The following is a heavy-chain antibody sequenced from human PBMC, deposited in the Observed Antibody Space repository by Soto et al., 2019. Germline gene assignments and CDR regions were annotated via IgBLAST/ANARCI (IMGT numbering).Heavy chain of an antibody. CDR1: GVSISGSD. V-gene: IGHV4-59*01. CDR3: ARGFYDARGYSAPFDS. D-gene: IGHD3-22*01. J-gene: IGHJ4*02. Sequence: PSETISLTGTVSGVSISGSDWNWIWQASGKGPEWIGYVYYTGSTNYNPSLESRVTMSTDTSKNQVSLELRSMTAADSALYYCARGFYDARGYSAPFDSWGQGTQVTVS. CDR2: VYYTGST.